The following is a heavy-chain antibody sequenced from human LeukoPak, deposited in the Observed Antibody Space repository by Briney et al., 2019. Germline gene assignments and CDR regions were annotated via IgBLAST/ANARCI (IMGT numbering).Heavy chain of an antibody. CDR2: INPSGGST. J-gene: IGHJ6*02. V-gene: IGHV1-46*01. CDR3: ARWHGNIDGMDV. D-gene: IGHD2/OR15-2a*01. Sequence: ASVTVSCMASGYTFTTYHMHWVRPAPGQGLEWMGIINPSGGSTTYAQKFQGRVTMTRDTSTSTVYMELSSLRSDDTAVYYCARWHGNIDGMDVWGQGTTVTVSS. CDR1: GYTFTTYH.